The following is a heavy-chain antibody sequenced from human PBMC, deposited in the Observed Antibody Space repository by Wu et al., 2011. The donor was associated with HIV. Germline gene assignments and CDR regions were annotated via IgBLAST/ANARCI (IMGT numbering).Heavy chain of an antibody. Sequence: QVQLVQSGTEVKKPGSSVKVSCKASGGTFSSDAFSWVRQAPGKGLEWLGHVDPEDGETLYAETFQGRVTIIANTSISTAYMELSSLRSEDTAVYYCARGRPHTMIVVAGAFDIWGQGTMVTVSS. CDR2: VDPEDGET. D-gene: IGHD3-22*01. CDR1: GGTFSSDA. V-gene: IGHV1-69*04. CDR3: ARGRPHTMIVVAGAFDI. J-gene: IGHJ3*02.